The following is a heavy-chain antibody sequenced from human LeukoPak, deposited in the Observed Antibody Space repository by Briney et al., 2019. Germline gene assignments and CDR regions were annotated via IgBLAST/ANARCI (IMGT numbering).Heavy chain of an antibody. V-gene: IGHV3-23*01. D-gene: IGHD4-11*01. J-gene: IGHJ4*02. CDR2: ISGSGGST. CDR3: VKRVAYNSNDDY. Sequence: GGSLRLSCAASGFTFSSYAMSWVRQAPGKGLEWVSTISGSGGSTFYADSVKGRFTISRDNSKNTLYLQVNSLRAEDTAIYYCVKRVAYNSNDDYWGQGTLVTVSS. CDR1: GFTFSSYA.